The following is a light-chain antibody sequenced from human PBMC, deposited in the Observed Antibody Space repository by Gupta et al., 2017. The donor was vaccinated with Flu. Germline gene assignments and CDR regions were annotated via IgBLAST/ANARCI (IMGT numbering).Light chain of an antibody. J-gene: IGKJ3*01. CDR1: QSINSIY. CDR3: QQYAGSFT. CDR2: GAS. Sequence: IVLTQSPGPLSLSPGERATLSCRASQSINSIYLAWYQQKPGLAPSLLIYGASRRATGTPDKFSGSESGSDFTLTITRVEPEDSAVYYCQQYAGSFTFGPGTKVDIK. V-gene: IGKV3-20*01.